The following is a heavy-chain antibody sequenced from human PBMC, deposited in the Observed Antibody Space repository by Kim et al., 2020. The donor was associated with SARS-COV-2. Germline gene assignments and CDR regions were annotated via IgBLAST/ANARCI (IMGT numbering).Heavy chain of an antibody. CDR2: LSWNSGVI. CDR3: ARDLVSSSFRAFHI. D-gene: IGHD6-6*01. CDR1: GFTFGDFA. V-gene: IGHV3-9*01. J-gene: IGHJ3*02. Sequence: GGSLRLSCAASGFTFGDFAMHWVRQVPGKGLEWVSGLSWNSGVIGYADSVKGRFTISRHNAENSLYLQMNSLRAEDTAFYYCARDLVSSSFRAFHIWGQGGMVTVSS.